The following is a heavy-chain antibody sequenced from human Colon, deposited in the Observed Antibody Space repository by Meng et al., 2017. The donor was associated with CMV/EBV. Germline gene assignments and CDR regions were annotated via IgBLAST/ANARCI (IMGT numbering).Heavy chain of an antibody. CDR2: INPSGGST. Sequence: ASVKVSCKASGYTFTGYYMHWVRQAPGQGLEWMGIINPSGGSTSYAQKFQGRVTMTRDTSTSTVYMELSSLRSEDTAVYYCARDHYDFWSGYSRGGMDVWGQGTTVTVSS. CDR3: ARDHYDFWSGYSRGGMDV. V-gene: IGHV1-46*01. D-gene: IGHD3-3*01. CDR1: GYTFTGYY. J-gene: IGHJ6*02.